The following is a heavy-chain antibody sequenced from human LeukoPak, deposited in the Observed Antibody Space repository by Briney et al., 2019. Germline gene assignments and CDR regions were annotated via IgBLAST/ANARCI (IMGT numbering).Heavy chain of an antibody. CDR3: ARDGGYSGYDADC. V-gene: IGHV3-48*01. J-gene: IGHJ4*02. Sequence: GGSLRLSCAASEFTFSSYSMNWVRQAPGKGLEWVSYITNSGNSKSYADSVRGRFTISRENDKNSLFLQMNSLRAEDTAVYYCARDGGYSGYDADCWGQGTVVTVSS. CDR1: EFTFSSYS. D-gene: IGHD5-12*01. CDR2: ITNSGNSK.